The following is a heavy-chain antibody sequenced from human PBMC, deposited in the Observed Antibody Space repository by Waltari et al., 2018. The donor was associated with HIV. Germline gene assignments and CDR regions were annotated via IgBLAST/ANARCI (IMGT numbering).Heavy chain of an antibody. V-gene: IGHV3-23*01. CDR1: GFTFSSYA. J-gene: IGHJ6*02. CDR3: AKDQQGIGSGWWNGMDV. D-gene: IGHD6-19*01. CDR2: ISGSGGST. Sequence: EVQLLESGGGLVQPGGSLRLSCAASGFTFSSYAMSWVRQAPGQGLEWVSAISGSGGSTYYADSVKGRFTISRDNSKNTLYLQMNSLRAEDTAVYYCAKDQQGIGSGWWNGMDVWGQGTTVTVSS.